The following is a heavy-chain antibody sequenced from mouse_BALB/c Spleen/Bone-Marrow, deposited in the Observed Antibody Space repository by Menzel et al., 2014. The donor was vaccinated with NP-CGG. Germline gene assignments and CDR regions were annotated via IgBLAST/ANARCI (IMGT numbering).Heavy chain of an antibody. V-gene: IGHV14-3*02. D-gene: IGHD1-1*01. CDR2: IDPANGNT. CDR1: GFNIKDTY. J-gene: IGHJ3*01. CDR3: ASYYYGSSSFAY. Sequence: VQLQQSGAELVKPGASVKLSCTASGFNIKDTYMHWVKQRPEQGLEWIGRIDPANGNTKYDPKFQGKATITADTSSNTAYLHLSSLTSEDPDDYYCASYYYGSSSFAYWGQGTLVTVSA.